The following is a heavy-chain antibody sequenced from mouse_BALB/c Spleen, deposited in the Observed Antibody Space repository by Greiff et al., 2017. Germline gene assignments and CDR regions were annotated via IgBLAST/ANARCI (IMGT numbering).Heavy chain of an antibody. Sequence: DVQLQESGGGLVKPGGSLKLSCAASGFTFSSYAMSWVRQTPEKRLEWVASISSGGSTYYPDSVKGRFTISRGNARNILYLQMSSLRSEDTAMYYCARGGRLRNYAMDYWGQGTSVTVSS. D-gene: IGHD1-2*01. V-gene: IGHV5-6-5*01. CDR1: GFTFSSYA. CDR2: ISSGGST. J-gene: IGHJ4*01. CDR3: ARGGRLRNYAMDY.